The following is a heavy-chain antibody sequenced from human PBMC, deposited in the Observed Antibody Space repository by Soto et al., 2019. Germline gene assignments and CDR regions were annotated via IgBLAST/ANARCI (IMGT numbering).Heavy chain of an antibody. Sequence: PGGSLRLSCAASGFTFSNAWMSWVRQAPGKGLEWVGRILSKTDHGTIAYAAPVKGRFTISRDDSKDTLYLQMNSLQTEDAAVYYCTTLHAFDIWGQGTMVTVSS. CDR3: TTLHAFDI. CDR2: ILSKTDHGTI. CDR1: GFTFSNAW. J-gene: IGHJ3*02. V-gene: IGHV3-15*01.